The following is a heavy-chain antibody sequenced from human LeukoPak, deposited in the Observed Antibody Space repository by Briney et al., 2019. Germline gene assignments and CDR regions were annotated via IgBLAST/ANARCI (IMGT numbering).Heavy chain of an antibody. CDR1: EFTFSLYA. CDR3: ARDTYQPGRIDS. Sequence: GGSLRLSCAVSEFTFSLYAMNWVRQAPGKGLEWVSYINDVSADIHYADSVKGRFTISRDNARNTLYLQMNSLRAEDTAVYYCARDTYQPGRIDSWGQGTLVIVSS. CDR2: INDVSADI. D-gene: IGHD2-2*01. V-gene: IGHV3-21*05. J-gene: IGHJ4*02.